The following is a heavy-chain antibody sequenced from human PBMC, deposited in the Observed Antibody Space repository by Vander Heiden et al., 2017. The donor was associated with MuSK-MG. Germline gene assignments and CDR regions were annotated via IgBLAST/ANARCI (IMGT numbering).Heavy chain of an antibody. Sequence: EVQLVESGGGVVQPGGSLRVPCSASGSTFSNYWIHWVRQAPGKGLVWVSRINSDGSITNYADSVKGRFTISRDNAKNTLYLQMNSLRAEDMAVYYCAREGPIFGGQGTLVTVSS. CDR1: GSTFSNYW. V-gene: IGHV3-74*01. CDR3: AREGPIF. CDR2: INSDGSIT. J-gene: IGHJ4*02. D-gene: IGHD3-3*01.